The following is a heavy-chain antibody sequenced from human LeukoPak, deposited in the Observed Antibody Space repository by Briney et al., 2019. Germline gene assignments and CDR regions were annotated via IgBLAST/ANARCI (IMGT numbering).Heavy chain of an antibody. CDR2: IWYDGSNK. CDR1: GFTFSSYG. D-gene: IGHD3-10*01. V-gene: IGHV3-33*01. CDR3: ARDASYGSGSYYDY. Sequence: AGGSLRLSCAAFGFTFSSYGMHWVRQAPGKGLEWVAVIWYDGSNKCYADSVKGRFTISRDNSKNTLYLQMNSLRAEDTAVYYCARDASYGSGSYYDYWGQGTLVTVSS. J-gene: IGHJ4*02.